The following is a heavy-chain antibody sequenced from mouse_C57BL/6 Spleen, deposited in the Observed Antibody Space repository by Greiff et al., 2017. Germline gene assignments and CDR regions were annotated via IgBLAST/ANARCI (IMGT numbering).Heavy chain of an antibody. CDR1: GFTFSDYY. D-gene: IGHD1-1*01. J-gene: IGHJ4*01. CDR3: ARPNYVYAMDY. Sequence: EVQVVESGGGLVQPGGSLKLSCAASGFTFSDYYMYWVRQTPEKRLEWVAYISNGGGSTYYPDTVKGRFTISRDNAKNTLYLQMSRLKSEDTAMYYCARPNYVYAMDYWGQGTSVTVSS. V-gene: IGHV5-12*01. CDR2: ISNGGGST.